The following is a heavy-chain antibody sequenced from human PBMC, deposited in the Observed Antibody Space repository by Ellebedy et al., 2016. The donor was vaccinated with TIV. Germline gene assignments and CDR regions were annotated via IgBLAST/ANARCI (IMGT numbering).Heavy chain of an antibody. CDR1: GFTFSNNA. D-gene: IGHD4-17*01. CDR2: ISASGNTP. Sequence: GGSLRLXCAASGFTFSNNAMDWVRQAPGKGLEWVADISASGNTPYYADSVKGRFTISRDNAKNTLYLQMNSLRAEDTAVYYCAKVDPYGDSRFDYWGQGTLVTVSS. CDR3: AKVDPYGDSRFDY. J-gene: IGHJ4*02. V-gene: IGHV3-23*01.